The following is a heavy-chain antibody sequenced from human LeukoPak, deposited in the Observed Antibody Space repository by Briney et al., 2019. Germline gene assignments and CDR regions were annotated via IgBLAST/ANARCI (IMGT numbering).Heavy chain of an antibody. CDR1: GDSVPSNSPT. CDR3: ARDPYSTGFFDY. CDR2: TYYRSKRYN. J-gene: IGHJ4*02. V-gene: IGHV6-1*01. D-gene: IGHD6-19*01. Sequence: SQTLSLTCAISGDSVPSNSPTWNWIRQSPSRGLEWLGRTYYRSKRYNGYAVPVKSRIIINPDPSKNQFSLQLNSVTPEDTAVYYCARDPYSTGFFDYWGQGILVTVSS.